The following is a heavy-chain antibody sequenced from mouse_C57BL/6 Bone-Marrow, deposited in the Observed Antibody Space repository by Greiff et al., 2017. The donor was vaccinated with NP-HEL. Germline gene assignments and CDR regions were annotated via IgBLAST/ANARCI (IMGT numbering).Heavy chain of an antibody. CDR3: TRDRGLLLRYYWYFDV. Sequence: EVKVVESGEGLVKPGGSLKLSCAASGFTFSSYAMSWVRQTPEKRLEWVAYISSGGDYIYYADTVKGRFTISRDNARNTLYLQMSSLKSEDTAMYYCTRDRGLLLRYYWYFDVWGTGTTVTVSS. CDR2: ISSGGDYI. D-gene: IGHD1-1*01. V-gene: IGHV5-9-1*02. J-gene: IGHJ1*03. CDR1: GFTFSSYA.